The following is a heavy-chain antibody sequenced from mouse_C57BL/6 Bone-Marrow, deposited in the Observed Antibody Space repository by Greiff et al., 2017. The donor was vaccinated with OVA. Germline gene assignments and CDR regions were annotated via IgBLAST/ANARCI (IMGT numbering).Heavy chain of an antibody. J-gene: IGHJ2*01. Sequence: QVQLQQSGAELARPGASVKLSCKASGYTFTSYGISWVKQRTGQGLEWIGEIYPRSGNTYYNEKFKGKATLTADKSSSTAYMELRSLTSEDSAVYFSASKRSMTTVVASYYFDYWGQGTTLTVSS. CDR2: IYPRSGNT. V-gene: IGHV1-81*01. CDR3: ASKRSMTTVVASYYFDY. CDR1: GYTFTSYG. D-gene: IGHD1-1*01.